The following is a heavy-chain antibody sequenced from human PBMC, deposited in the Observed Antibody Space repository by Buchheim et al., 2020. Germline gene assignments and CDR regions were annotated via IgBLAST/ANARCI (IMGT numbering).Heavy chain of an antibody. J-gene: IGHJ4*02. V-gene: IGHV3-30-3*01. CDR3: AREDGYSYGWGIAAAGFGVY. CDR2: ISYDGSNK. D-gene: IGHD6-13*01. Sequence: VQLLDSGGGVVQPGRSLRLSCAASGFTFSSYAMHWVRQAPGKGLEWVAVISYDGSNKYYADSVKGRFTISRDNSKNTLYLQMNSLRAEDTAVYYCAREDGYSYGWGIAAAGFGVYWGQGTL. CDR1: GFTFSSYA.